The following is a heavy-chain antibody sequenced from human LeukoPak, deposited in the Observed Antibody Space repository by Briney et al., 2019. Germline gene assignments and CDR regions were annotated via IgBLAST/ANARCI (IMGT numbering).Heavy chain of an antibody. D-gene: IGHD3-3*01. CDR1: GFTFSSYW. Sequence: GGSLRLSCAASGFTFSSYWMSWVRQAPGKGLEWVANIKQDGSEKHYVDSVKGRFTISRDNSKNTLFLQMNSLRAEDTAVYYCARGRARFLEWLSRDGYYYMDVWGKGTTVTVSS. V-gene: IGHV3-7*01. J-gene: IGHJ6*03. CDR2: IKQDGSEK. CDR3: ARGRARFLEWLSRDGYYYMDV.